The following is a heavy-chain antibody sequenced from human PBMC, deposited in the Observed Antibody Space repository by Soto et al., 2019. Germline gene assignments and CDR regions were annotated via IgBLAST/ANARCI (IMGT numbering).Heavy chain of an antibody. V-gene: IGHV3-15*01. D-gene: IGHD3-3*01. CDR3: AWSDTNYFGP. CDR2: IKSKTSGGTT. CDR1: GFTFNYAW. J-gene: IGHJ5*02. Sequence: GGSLRLSCAASGFTFNYAWMTWVRQAPGKGLEWVALIKSKTSGGTTDYAAPVKGRFTISRDDSKNTVYLQMNGLKIEDTALYYCAWSDTNYFGPWGQGILVTVSS.